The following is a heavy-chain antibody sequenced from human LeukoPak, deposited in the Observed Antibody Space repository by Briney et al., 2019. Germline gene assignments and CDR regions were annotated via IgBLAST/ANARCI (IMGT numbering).Heavy chain of an antibody. CDR1: GFTFSSYS. D-gene: IGHD1-1*01. CDR2: ISSSSSYI. V-gene: IGHV3-21*01. CDR3: ARDPRQYYFDY. J-gene: IGHJ4*02. Sequence: GGSLRLSCAASGFTFSSYSMNWVRQAPGKGLEWVSSISSSSSYIYYTDSVKGRFTISRDNAKNSLYLQMNSLRAEDTAVYYCARDPRQYYFDYWGRGTLVTVSS.